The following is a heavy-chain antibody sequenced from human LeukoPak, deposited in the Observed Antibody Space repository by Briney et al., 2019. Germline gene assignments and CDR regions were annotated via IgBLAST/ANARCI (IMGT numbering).Heavy chain of an antibody. V-gene: IGHV1-2*04. D-gene: IGHD2-15*01. CDR1: GYTFTVYY. CDR3: ARGGDVVVVAGMRFNWFDP. Sequence: AASVKVSCKASGYTFTVYYMHWVRQAPGQGLEWMGWINPKSGGTIYAQKFQGWVTMTRDTSINTAYMEMNRLRSDDTAVYYCARGGDVVVVAGMRFNWFDPWGQGTLVTVSS. CDR2: INPKSGGT. J-gene: IGHJ5*02.